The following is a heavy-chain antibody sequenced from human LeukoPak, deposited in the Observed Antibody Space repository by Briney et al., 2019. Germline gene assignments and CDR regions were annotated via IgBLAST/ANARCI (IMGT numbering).Heavy chain of an antibody. Sequence: GGSLRLSCAASGFTFSSYAMHWVRQAPGKGLEWVAVISYDGSNKYYADSVKGRFTISRDNSKNTLYLQMNSLRAEDTAVYYCARVARDGIVVVPAAMHYWGQGTLVTVSS. CDR3: ARVARDGIVVVPAAMHY. CDR2: ISYDGSNK. V-gene: IGHV3-30*04. D-gene: IGHD2-2*01. CDR1: GFTFSSYA. J-gene: IGHJ4*02.